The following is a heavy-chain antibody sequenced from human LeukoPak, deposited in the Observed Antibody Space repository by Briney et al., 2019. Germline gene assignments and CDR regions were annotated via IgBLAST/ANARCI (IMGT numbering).Heavy chain of an antibody. V-gene: IGHV1-69*13. CDR3: ARDGDIVATKEIYYYGMDV. Sequence: SVKVSCKASGGTFSSYAISWVRQAPRQGLEWMGGIIPIFGTANYAQKFQGRVTITADESTSTAYMELSSLRSEDTAVYYCARDGDIVATKEIYYYGMDVWGQGTTVTVSS. D-gene: IGHD5-12*01. CDR2: IIPIFGTA. J-gene: IGHJ6*02. CDR1: GGTFSSYA.